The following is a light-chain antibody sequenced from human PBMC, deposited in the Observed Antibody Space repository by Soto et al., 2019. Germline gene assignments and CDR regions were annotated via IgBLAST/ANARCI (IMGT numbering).Light chain of an antibody. CDR1: QGISSY. J-gene: IGKJ1*01. CDR3: QQDYSYPLT. Sequence: AIRMTQSPSSFSASTGDRVTITCRASQGISSYLAWYQQQPGKAPKLLIYAAYTLQSGVPSRFSGSGSGTDFTLTISCLHSADFATYYCQQDYSYPLTFGQGTKVEIK. V-gene: IGKV1-8*01. CDR2: AAY.